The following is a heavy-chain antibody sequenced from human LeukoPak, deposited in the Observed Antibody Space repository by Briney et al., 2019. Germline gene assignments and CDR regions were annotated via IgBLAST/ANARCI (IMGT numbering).Heavy chain of an antibody. V-gene: IGHV1-18*01. J-gene: IGHJ4*02. CDR2: ISAYNGNT. Sequence: ASVKVSCKASGYIFTNYHMSWVRQAPGQGLEWMGLISAYNGNTNYAQKLQGRVTMTTDTSTSTAYMELRSLRSDDTAVYYCAREGGGYYFDYWGQGTLVTVSS. CDR1: GYIFTNYH. CDR3: AREGGGYYFDY. D-gene: IGHD1-26*01.